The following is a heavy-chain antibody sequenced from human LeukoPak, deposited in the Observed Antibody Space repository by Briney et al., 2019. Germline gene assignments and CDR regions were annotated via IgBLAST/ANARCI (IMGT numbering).Heavy chain of an antibody. Sequence: SETLSLTCTVSGGSISSYYWSWIQQPAGKGLEWIGRIYTSGSTNYNPSLKSRVTMSVDTSKNQFSLKLSSVTAADTAVYYCARVGRERHNYYYGMDVWGQGTTVTVSS. D-gene: IGHD1-1*01. V-gene: IGHV4-4*07. J-gene: IGHJ6*02. CDR2: IYTSGST. CDR3: ARVGRERHNYYYGMDV. CDR1: GGSISSYY.